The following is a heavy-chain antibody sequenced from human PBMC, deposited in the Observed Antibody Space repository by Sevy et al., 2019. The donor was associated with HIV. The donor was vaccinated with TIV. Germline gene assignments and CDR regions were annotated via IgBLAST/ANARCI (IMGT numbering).Heavy chain of an antibody. CDR1: GFTFSKYS. Sequence: GGSLRLSCEASGFTFSKYSMSWVRQAPGKGLEWVSTFSYGCGRINYADSVKGRFTISRDDSKNTLYLQMNSLRAEDTAVYYCAREGCTKPHDYWGQGTLVTVSS. CDR3: AREGCTKPHDY. D-gene: IGHD2-8*01. CDR2: FSYGCGRI. V-gene: IGHV3-23*01. J-gene: IGHJ4*02.